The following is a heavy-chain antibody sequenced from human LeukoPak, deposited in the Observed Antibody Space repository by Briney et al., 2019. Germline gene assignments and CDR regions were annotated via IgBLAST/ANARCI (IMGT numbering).Heavy chain of an antibody. Sequence: AGGSLRLSCAASGFTVSRNYMSWVRQAPGKGLEWVSVIYSGGSTYDADSVKGRFTISRDNSKNTLYLQMNSLRAEDTAVYYCASAGNRPLDYWGQGTLVTVSS. CDR2: IYSGGST. CDR3: ASAGNRPLDY. J-gene: IGHJ4*02. CDR1: GFTVSRNY. V-gene: IGHV3-53*01.